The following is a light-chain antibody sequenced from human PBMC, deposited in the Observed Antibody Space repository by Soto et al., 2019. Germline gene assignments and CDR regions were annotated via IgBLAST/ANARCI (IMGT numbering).Light chain of an antibody. CDR2: DAS. CDR3: QKYNNWPET. Sequence: ENVLTQSPGTLSLSPGERATLSCRASQSASSSYLAWYQQKVGQAPRLLIYDASTRATGIPGRFSGSGSGTEFTLTISSLQSEDFAVYYCQKYNNWPETFGQGTKVDI. V-gene: IGKV3-15*01. CDR1: QSASSSY. J-gene: IGKJ1*01.